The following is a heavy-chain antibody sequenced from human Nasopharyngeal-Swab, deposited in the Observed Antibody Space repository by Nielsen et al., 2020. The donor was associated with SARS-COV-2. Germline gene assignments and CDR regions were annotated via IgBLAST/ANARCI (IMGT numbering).Heavy chain of an antibody. D-gene: IGHD2-15*01. J-gene: IGHJ5*02. Sequence: GESLKISCQGSGYTFSSYWIAWVRQMPGKGLEWMGIIYPGDSDTRYSPSFEGQVTISADKSISTAYLQWSSLKASDTAMYYCARQRQYCSGGSCYSKWFDPWGQGTLVTVSS. CDR2: IYPGDSDT. V-gene: IGHV5-51*01. CDR1: GYTFSSYW. CDR3: ARQRQYCSGGSCYSKWFDP.